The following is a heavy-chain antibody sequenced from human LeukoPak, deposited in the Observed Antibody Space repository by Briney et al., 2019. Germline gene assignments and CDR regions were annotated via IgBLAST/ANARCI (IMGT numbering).Heavy chain of an antibody. V-gene: IGHV3-21*01. CDR1: GFTFSSYS. CDR2: ISSSSSYI. J-gene: IGHJ4*02. D-gene: IGHD1-26*01. Sequence: GGSLRLSCAASGFTFSSYSMNWVRQAPGKGLEWVSSISSSSSYIYYADSVKGRFTISRDNAKNSLYLQMNSLRAEDTAVYYCARADLIVGAPFDYWGQGTLVTVSP. CDR3: ARADLIVGAPFDY.